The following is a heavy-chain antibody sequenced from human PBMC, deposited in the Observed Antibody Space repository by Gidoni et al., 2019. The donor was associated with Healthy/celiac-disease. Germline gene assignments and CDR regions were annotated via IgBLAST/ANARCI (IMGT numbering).Heavy chain of an antibody. CDR1: GGSITTYF. D-gene: IGHD4-17*01. V-gene: IGHV4-4*07. CDR3: ARDYGGNSEDFDY. CDR2: VHTSGRT. J-gene: IGHJ4*02. Sequence: QVLLQESGPGLVTPSETLSLTCTVSGGSITTYFWSWIRQPAGKALEWIGRVHTSGRTNYNPSLNSRVTMSVDTSKNQASLKLRSVTAADTAVYYCARDYGGNSEDFDYWGQGTLVTVSS.